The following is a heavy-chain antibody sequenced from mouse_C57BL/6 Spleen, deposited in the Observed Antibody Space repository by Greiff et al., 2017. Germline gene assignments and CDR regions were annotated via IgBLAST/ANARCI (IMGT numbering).Heavy chain of an antibody. V-gene: IGHV1-80*01. CDR1: GYAFSSYW. CDR3: ARSDYYGSTLYYFDY. Sequence: QVHVKQSGAELVKPGASVKISCKASGYAFSSYWMNWVKQRPGKGLEWIGQIYPGDGDTNYNGKFKGKATLTADKSSSTAYMQLSSLTSEDSAVYFCARSDYYGSTLYYFDYWGQGTTLTVSS. J-gene: IGHJ2*01. D-gene: IGHD1-1*01. CDR2: IYPGDGDT.